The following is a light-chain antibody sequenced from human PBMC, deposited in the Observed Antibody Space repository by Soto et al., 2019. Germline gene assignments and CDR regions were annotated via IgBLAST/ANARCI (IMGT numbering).Light chain of an antibody. Sequence: QPVLTQPPSASGSPGQSVTISCTGTSSDVGTHGYVSWYQQHAGKAPKLVIYDVTKRPSGVPDRFSGSKSGNTASLTVSGLQAEDEADYYCMCYAGGNNWVFGGGTKVTVL. J-gene: IGLJ3*02. CDR2: DVT. CDR1: SSDVGTHGY. CDR3: MCYAGGNNWV. V-gene: IGLV2-8*01.